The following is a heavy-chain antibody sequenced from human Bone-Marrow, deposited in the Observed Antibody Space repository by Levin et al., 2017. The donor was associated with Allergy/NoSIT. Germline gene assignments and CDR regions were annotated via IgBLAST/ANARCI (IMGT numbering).Heavy chain of an antibody. J-gene: IGHJ4*02. CDR2: INPNSGGS. Sequence: PEASVKVSCKASGYTFTAYYIHWVRQAPGQGLEWMGWINPNSGGSNYAQKFQGRVTMTTDTSISTTYMELSRLRSDDTALYYCARDPRYFGDWIYPHFFDYWGQGSLVTVSS. CDR3: ARDPRYFGDWIYPHFFDY. V-gene: IGHV1-2*02. CDR1: GYTFTAYY. D-gene: IGHD3/OR15-3a*01.